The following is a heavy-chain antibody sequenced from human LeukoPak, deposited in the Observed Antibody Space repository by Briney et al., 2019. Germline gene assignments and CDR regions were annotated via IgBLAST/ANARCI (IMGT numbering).Heavy chain of an antibody. CDR1: GYSISSGYY. Sequence: PSETLSLTCAASGYSISSGYYWGWIRQPPGKGLEGIGSIYHSGSTYYNPSLKSRVTISVDTSKNQFSLKLSSVTAADTAVYYCARIFYTTPNYYYYYYMDVWGKGTTVTVSS. CDR3: ARIFYTTPNYYYYYYMDV. CDR2: IYHSGST. D-gene: IGHD1-1*01. V-gene: IGHV4-38-2*01. J-gene: IGHJ6*03.